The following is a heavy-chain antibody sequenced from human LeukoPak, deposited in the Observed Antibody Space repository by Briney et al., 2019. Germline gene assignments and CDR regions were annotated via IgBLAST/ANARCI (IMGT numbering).Heavy chain of an antibody. V-gene: IGHV4-59*08. Sequence: PSETLSLTCTVSGGSISSYYWSWIRQPPGKGLEWIGYIYYSGSTNYNPSLKSRVTISVDTSKNQFSLKLSSVTAADTAVYYCARRGYGSRSYGYYYYGMDVWGQGTTVTVSS. CDR3: ARRGYGSRSYGYYYYGMDV. CDR2: IYYSGST. CDR1: GGSISSYY. J-gene: IGHJ6*02. D-gene: IGHD3-10*01.